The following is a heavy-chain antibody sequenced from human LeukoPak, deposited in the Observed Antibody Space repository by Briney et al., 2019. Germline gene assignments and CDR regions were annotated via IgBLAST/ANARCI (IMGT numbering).Heavy chain of an antibody. Sequence: PGGSLRLFCAASAVTSSSNAMSCGRHAPGEGLEWVSALIGSGASTCYADYVKGRFTISRDNSKNPLYLQMNSLRAEDKAVYYCAKDYYDSSGYPPLDAFDIWGQGTMVTVSS. D-gene: IGHD3-22*01. CDR3: AKDYYDSSGYPPLDAFDI. CDR1: AVTSSSNA. J-gene: IGHJ3*02. CDR2: LIGSGAST. V-gene: IGHV3-23*01.